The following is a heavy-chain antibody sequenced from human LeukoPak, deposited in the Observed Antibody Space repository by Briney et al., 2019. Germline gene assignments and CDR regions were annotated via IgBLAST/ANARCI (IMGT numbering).Heavy chain of an antibody. Sequence: GGSLRLSCTGSGFTFSSYTMNWVRQAPGKGLEWVSSISPSGASTFHAESVKGRFTISRDNAKRSLYFQMNALGGDATAVYYCVRDYLGESGAGGPWGQGTLVTVSS. J-gene: IGHJ5*02. CDR3: VRDYLGESGAGGP. V-gene: IGHV3-21*01. CDR2: ISPSGAST. D-gene: IGHD3-10*01. CDR1: GFTFSSYT.